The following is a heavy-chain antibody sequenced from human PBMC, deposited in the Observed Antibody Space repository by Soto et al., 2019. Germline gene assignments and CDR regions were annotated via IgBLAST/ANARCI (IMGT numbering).Heavy chain of an antibody. V-gene: IGHV1-69*01. Sequence: QVQLVQSGAEVKKPGSSVKVSCKASGGTFSSYAISWVRQAPGQGLEWMGGIIPISETTNYAQKLQGRVTITADESKSTAYRELSSLRSEDTAVYYCARSQGSSTSLEIYYYYYYGMDVWGQGTTVTVSS. CDR2: IIPISETT. CDR1: GGTFSSYA. J-gene: IGHJ6*02. CDR3: ARSQGSSTSLEIYYYYYYGMDV. D-gene: IGHD2-2*01.